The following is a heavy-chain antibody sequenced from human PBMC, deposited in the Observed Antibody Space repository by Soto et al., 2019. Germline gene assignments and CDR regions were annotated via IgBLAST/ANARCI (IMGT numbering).Heavy chain of an antibody. D-gene: IGHD4-17*01. Sequence: ASVKVSCKASGYTFTSYYMHWVRQAPGQGLEWMGIINPSGGSTSYAQKFQGRVTMTRDTSTGTVYMELSSLRSEDTAVYYCARGSSTVTTAFGDDYWGQGTLVTVSS. J-gene: IGHJ4*02. CDR1: GYTFTSYY. CDR3: ARGSSTVTTAFGDDY. CDR2: INPSGGST. V-gene: IGHV1-46*03.